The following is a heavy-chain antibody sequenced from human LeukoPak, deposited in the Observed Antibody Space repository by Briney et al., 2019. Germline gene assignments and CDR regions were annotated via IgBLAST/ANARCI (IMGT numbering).Heavy chain of an antibody. CDR3: ARGRDVDTAMVEPYDY. CDR2: ISAYNGNT. J-gene: IGHJ4*02. D-gene: IGHD5-18*01. V-gene: IGHV1-18*01. Sequence: ASAKVSCKASGYTFTSYGISWVRQAPGQGLEWMGWISAYNGNTNYAQKLQGRVTMTTDTSTSTAYMELRSLRSDDTAVYYCARGRDVDTAMVEPYDYWGQGTLVTVSS. CDR1: GYTFTSYG.